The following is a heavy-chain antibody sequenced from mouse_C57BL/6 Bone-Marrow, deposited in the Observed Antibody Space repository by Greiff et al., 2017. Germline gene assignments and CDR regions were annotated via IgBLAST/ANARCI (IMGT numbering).Heavy chain of an antibody. D-gene: IGHD2-4*01. CDR1: GYTFTNYW. CDR2: MHPNGGSP. J-gene: IGHJ4*01. V-gene: IGHV1-64*01. CDR3: ARSYDYDDYTMDY. Sequence: QVQLKESGAELVKPGASVKLSCKASGYTFTNYWMHWVKQRPGQGLEWIGMMHPNGGSPDYNEKFKSEATLSVDKSSRTAYMELSSLTSEDSAVYYCARSYDYDDYTMDYGGQGTSVTVSS.